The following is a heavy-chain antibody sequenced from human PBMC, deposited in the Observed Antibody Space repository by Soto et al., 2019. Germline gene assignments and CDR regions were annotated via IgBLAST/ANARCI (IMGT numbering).Heavy chain of an antibody. CDR3: ARSNTFGVVIGYFDY. CDR2: IYYTGST. CDR1: GGSISSYY. J-gene: IGHJ4*02. Sequence: QVQLQESGPGLVKPSETLSLTCTVSGGSISSYYWSWIRQPPGKGLEWVGYIYYTGSTNYNPSLKSRVTISLDSSKNQFSLKLSSVTAADTAVYYCARSNTFGVVIGYFDYWGQGTPVTVSS. V-gene: IGHV4-59*08. D-gene: IGHD3-3*01.